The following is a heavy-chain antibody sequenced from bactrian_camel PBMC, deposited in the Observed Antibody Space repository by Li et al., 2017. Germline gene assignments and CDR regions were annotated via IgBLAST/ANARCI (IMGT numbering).Heavy chain of an antibody. CDR1: GYRHSSGVC. Sequence: QVQLVESGGDLVQPGGSLRLSCTASGYRHSSGVCAGWFRQAPGKGREGVARIYTGSGNTYYADPVKGRFTISRDAAKNTVYLQMTSLKPEDTAVYYCVTDREPYTASGLYEYNYWGQGTQVTVS. V-gene: IGHV3S1*01. CDR3: VTDREPYTASGLYEYNY. CDR2: IYTGSGNT. J-gene: IGHJ4*01. D-gene: IGHD3*01.